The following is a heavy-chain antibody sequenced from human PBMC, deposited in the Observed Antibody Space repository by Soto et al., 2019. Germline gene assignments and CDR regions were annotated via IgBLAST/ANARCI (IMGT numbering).Heavy chain of an antibody. J-gene: IGHJ6*02. CDR1: GGTFSSYA. D-gene: IGHD2-2*01. V-gene: IGHV1-69*12. CDR2: IIPIFGTA. CDR3: ARGPVPYCIRTSCYVGREPYYYYYGMDV. Sequence: QVQLVQSGAEVKKPGSSVKVSCKASGGTFSSYAISWVRQAPGQGLDWMGGIIPIFGTANYAQKFQGRVTITADDSTSTAYMELISLRSEDTAVYYCARGPVPYCIRTSCYVGREPYYYYYGMDVWGQGTTVTVSS.